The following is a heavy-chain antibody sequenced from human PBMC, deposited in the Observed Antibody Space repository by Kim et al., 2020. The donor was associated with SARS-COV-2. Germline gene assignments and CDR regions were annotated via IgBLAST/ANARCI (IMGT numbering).Heavy chain of an antibody. V-gene: IGHV1-18*01. J-gene: IGHJ4*02. CDR3: AREPYYDILTGYMLGLDY. D-gene: IGHD3-9*01. Sequence: ASVKVSCKASGYTFTSYGISWVRQAPGQGLEWMGWISAYNGNTNYAQKLQGRVTMTTDTSTSTAYMELRSLRSDDTAVYYCAREPYYDILTGYMLGLDYWGQGTLVTVSS. CDR1: GYTFTSYG. CDR2: ISAYNGNT.